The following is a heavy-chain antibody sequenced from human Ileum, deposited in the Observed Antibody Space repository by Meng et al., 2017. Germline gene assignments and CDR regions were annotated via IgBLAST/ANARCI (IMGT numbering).Heavy chain of an antibody. CDR3: ARDHWGSLDY. CDR1: GGSVSTSDYQ. D-gene: IGHD7-27*01. V-gene: IGHV4-61*08. J-gene: IGHJ4*02. Sequence: QGQLQESGPGLVRPSETLSLICTVSGGSVSTSDYQWGWIRQHPGKGLEWIGYAGTNYNPSLKSRVTISVDTSKRQFSLKLTSVTAADTAVYYCARDHWGSLDYWGQGILVTVSS. CDR2: AGT.